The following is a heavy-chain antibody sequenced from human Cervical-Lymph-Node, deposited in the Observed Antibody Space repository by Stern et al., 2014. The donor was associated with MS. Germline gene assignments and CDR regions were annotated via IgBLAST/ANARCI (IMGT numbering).Heavy chain of an antibody. V-gene: IGHV1-18*01. Sequence: QVQLMQSGAEVKKPGASVKVSCKTSGYTLTSYGISWVRQAPGKGLEWMGWISGYNGHTNYAQKLQGRVTMTTDTSTNTAYMELRSLRSDDTAVYYCARERPIYGGNYYTRAFDYWGQGTLVTVSS. CDR3: ARERPIYGGNYYTRAFDY. CDR1: GYTLTSYG. D-gene: IGHD1-26*01. CDR2: ISGYNGHT. J-gene: IGHJ4*02.